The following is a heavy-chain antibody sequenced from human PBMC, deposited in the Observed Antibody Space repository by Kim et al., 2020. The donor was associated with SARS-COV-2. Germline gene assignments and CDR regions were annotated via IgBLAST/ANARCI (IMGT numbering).Heavy chain of an antibody. Sequence: GGSLRLSCAASGFTFSSYGMHWVRQAPGKGLEWVAGIWYDGSNKYYADSVKGRFTISRDNSKNTLYLQMNSLRAEDTAVYYCARGPHGYCSGGSCYSAPPDYWGQGTLVTVSS. J-gene: IGHJ4*02. CDR2: IWYDGSNK. CDR3: ARGPHGYCSGGSCYSAPPDY. CDR1: GFTFSSYG. V-gene: IGHV3-33*01. D-gene: IGHD2-15*01.